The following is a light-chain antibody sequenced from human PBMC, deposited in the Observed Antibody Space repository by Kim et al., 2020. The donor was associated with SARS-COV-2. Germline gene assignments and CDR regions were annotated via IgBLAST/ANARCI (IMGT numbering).Light chain of an antibody. CDR1: SSDVGAYNL. Sequence: GQSITISCTGTSSDVGAYNLVSWYQQYPGKGPKLIIYEGTKRPSDISSRFSASTSGSWASLTISGLQADDEADYYCCSYAGSTTWVFGGGTKVTVL. V-gene: IGLV2-23*01. CDR3: CSYAGSTTWV. J-gene: IGLJ3*02. CDR2: EGT.